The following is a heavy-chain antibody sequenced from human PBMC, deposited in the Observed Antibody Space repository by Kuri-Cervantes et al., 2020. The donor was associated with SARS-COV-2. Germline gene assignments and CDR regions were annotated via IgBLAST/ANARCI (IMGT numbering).Heavy chain of an antibody. CDR3: AKHLPYTMIVVGAFDI. CDR1: GFTFSSYA. J-gene: IGHJ3*02. D-gene: IGHD3-22*01. Sequence: GESLKISCAASGFTFSSYAMHWVRQAPGKGLEWVPAISGSGGSTYYADSVKGRFTISRDNSKNTLYLQMNSLRAEDTAVYYCAKHLPYTMIVVGAFDIWGQGTMVTVSS. CDR2: ISGSGGST. V-gene: IGHV3-23*01.